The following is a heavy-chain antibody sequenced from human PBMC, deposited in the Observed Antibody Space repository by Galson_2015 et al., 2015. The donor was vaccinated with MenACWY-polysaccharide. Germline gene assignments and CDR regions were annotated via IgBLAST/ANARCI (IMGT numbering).Heavy chain of an antibody. CDR1: GYSFTSYW. CDR2: IYPGDSDT. D-gene: IGHD4-23*01. J-gene: IGHJ5*02. V-gene: IGHV5-51*03. CDR3: ARSWDYGGNSGQVWGWFDP. Sequence: QSGAEVKKPGESLKISCKGSGYSFTSYWIGWVRQMPGKGLEWMGIIYPGDSDTRYSPSFQGQVTISADKSISTAYLQWSSLKASDTAMYYCARSWDYGGNSGQVWGWFDPRGQGTLVTVSS.